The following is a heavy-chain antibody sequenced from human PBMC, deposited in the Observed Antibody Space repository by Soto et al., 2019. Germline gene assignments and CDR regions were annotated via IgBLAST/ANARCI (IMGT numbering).Heavy chain of an antibody. CDR2: ISYDGGLQ. Sequence: QAHLVESGGGVVQPGRSLRLSCAASGFTFTSYGMHWVRQAPGTRLEWVAVISYDGGLQHYADSVKGRFTISRDNSKNMLLLQMNSLRAEDTAVYYCVSDRGYGHASVPYSWGQGTLVSVFS. V-gene: IGHV3-30*03. CDR1: GFTFTSYG. D-gene: IGHD5-18*01. J-gene: IGHJ4*02. CDR3: VSDRGYGHASVPYS.